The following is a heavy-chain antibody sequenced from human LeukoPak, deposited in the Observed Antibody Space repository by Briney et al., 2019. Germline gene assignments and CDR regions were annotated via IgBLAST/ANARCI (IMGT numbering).Heavy chain of an antibody. CDR3: ARGEQWGLRSATKDY. J-gene: IGHJ4*02. Sequence: GSLRLSCAASEFTFSSYEMNWVRQAPGKGLEWVSYISSSGDTIYYADSVKGRFTISRDNAKNTLYLQMNSLRREDTAVYYCARGEQWGLRSATKDYWGQGTLVTVSS. V-gene: IGHV3-48*03. CDR2: ISSSGDTI. D-gene: IGHD6-19*01. CDR1: EFTFSSYE.